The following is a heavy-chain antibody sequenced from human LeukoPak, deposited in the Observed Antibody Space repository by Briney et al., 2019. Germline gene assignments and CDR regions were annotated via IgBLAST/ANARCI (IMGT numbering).Heavy chain of an antibody. CDR1: EFTFSSYG. CDR3: AKPLLGDY. D-gene: IGHD1-26*01. J-gene: IGHJ4*02. CDR2: ISGSGGIT. Sequence: GGSLRLSCAASEFTFSSYGMTWVRQAPGKGLEWVSSISGSGGITYYADSVKGRFTISRDNSKNTLYLQMNSLRAEDTAVYYCAKPLLGDYWGQGTLVTVSS. V-gene: IGHV3-23*01.